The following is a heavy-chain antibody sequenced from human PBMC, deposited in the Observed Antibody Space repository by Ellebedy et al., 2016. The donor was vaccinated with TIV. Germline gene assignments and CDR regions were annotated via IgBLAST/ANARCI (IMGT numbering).Heavy chain of an antibody. D-gene: IGHD4-17*01. V-gene: IGHV4-39*07. J-gene: IGHJ4*02. CDR2: IYYSGST. CDR1: GGSITSRSYF. Sequence: SETLSLTCIVSGGSITSRSYFWGWIRQPPGKGLEWIGSIYYSGSTYYNPSLKSRLTISVDTSKNQSSLKLSSVTAADTAVYYCAAKRDYAREADFWGQGTLVAVSS. CDR3: AAKRDYAREADF.